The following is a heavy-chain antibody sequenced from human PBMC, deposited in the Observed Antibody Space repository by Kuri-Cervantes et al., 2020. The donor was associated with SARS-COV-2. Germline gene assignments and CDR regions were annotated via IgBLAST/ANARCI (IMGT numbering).Heavy chain of an antibody. Sequence: SGPTLVKPTQTLTLTCTFSGFSLSTSGVGVGWIRQPPGKALEWLARIDWEDDKFYSTSLKTRLTISKDTSKHQVVLTITNMDPVDTATYYCARNPLVGATDVYLFDYWGQGTLVTVSS. D-gene: IGHD1-26*01. CDR2: IDWEDDK. CDR1: GFSLSTSGVG. CDR3: ARNPLVGATDVYLFDY. J-gene: IGHJ4*02. V-gene: IGHV2-70*04.